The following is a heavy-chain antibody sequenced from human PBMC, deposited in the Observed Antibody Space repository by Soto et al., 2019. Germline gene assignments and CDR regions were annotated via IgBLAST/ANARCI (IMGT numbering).Heavy chain of an antibody. CDR1: GGSISSSSYY. Sequence: SETLSLTCTVSGGSISSSSYYWGWIRQPPGKGLEWIGSIYYSGSTYYNPSLKSRVTISVDTSKNQFSLKLSSVTAADTAVYYCARLTRYCSSTSCYEDFDYWGQGTLVTVSS. D-gene: IGHD2-2*01. V-gene: IGHV4-39*01. J-gene: IGHJ4*02. CDR2: IYYSGST. CDR3: ARLTRYCSSTSCYEDFDY.